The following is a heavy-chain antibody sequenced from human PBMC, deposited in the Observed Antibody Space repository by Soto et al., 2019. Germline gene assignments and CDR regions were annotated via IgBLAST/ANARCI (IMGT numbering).Heavy chain of an antibody. V-gene: IGHV1-69*12. Sequence: QVQLVQSGAEVKKPGSSVKVSCKASGGTFSRYAISWVRQAPGQGLEWMGGIIPSFGTANYAQQFQGRVTITADESTSTAYMELSSLRSEDTAVYYCARQVAAFRDYYYGMDVWGQGTTVTVSS. J-gene: IGHJ6*02. CDR3: ARQVAAFRDYYYGMDV. CDR2: IIPSFGTA. D-gene: IGHD5-12*01. CDR1: GGTFSRYA.